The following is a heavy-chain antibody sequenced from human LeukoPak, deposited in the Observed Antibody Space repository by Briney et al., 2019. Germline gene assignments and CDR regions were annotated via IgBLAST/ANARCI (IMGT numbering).Heavy chain of an antibody. CDR3: ARDRVVVVAGYWYFDL. J-gene: IGHJ2*01. V-gene: IGHV3-7*01. CDR2: IKQDGSEK. Sequence: GGSLRLSCAASGFTFSSYWMSWVRQAPGKGLEWVANIKQDGSEKYYVDSVKGRFTISRDNAKNLLYLQMNSLRAEDTAVYYCARDRVVVVAGYWYFDLWGRGTLVTVSS. CDR1: GFTFSSYW. D-gene: IGHD2-15*01.